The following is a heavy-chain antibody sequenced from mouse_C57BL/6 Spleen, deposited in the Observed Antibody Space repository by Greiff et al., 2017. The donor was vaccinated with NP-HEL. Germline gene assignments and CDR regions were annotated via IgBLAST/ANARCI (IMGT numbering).Heavy chain of an antibody. CDR2: ISSGSSTI. D-gene: IGHD3-3*01. V-gene: IGHV5-17*01. CDR3: AGGTAVLDY. J-gene: IGHJ2*01. CDR1: GFTFSDYG. Sequence: EVKVVESGGGLVKPGGSLTLSCAASGFTFSDYGMHWVRQAPEKGLEWVAYISSGSSTIYYAATVKGRFTISSDNAKKILFLKMTSLGYEDAAMYYCAGGTAVLDYWGQGTTLTVSS.